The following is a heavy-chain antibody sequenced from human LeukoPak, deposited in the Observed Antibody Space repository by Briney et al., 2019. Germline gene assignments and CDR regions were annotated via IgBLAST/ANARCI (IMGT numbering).Heavy chain of an antibody. D-gene: IGHD2-8*01. CDR2: INTDGSST. CDR3: ARLMGHYYYGMDV. J-gene: IGHJ6*02. V-gene: IGHV3-74*01. Sequence: PGGSLRLSCTASGFTFSSYWIHWVRQAPGKGLVWVSRINTDGSSTTYADSVKGRFTISRDNAKNSLYLQMNSLRAEDTAVYYCARLMGHYYYGMDVWGQGTTVTVSS. CDR1: GFTFSSYW.